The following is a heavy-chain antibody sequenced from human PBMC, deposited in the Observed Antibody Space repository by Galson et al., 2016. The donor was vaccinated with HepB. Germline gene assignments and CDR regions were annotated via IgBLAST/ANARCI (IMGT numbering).Heavy chain of an antibody. D-gene: IGHD2-21*02. CDR1: GYTFTGYY. CDR2: INPYSGGT. J-gene: IGHJ4*02. Sequence: SVKVSCKASGYTFTGYYIHWVRQAPGQGLEWMGWINPYSGGTNSARKFQGRVTLTRDSSISTVFMELSSLRSDDTAVYFCAREGDNSGAASYWGQGTLVTVSS. V-gene: IGHV1-2*02. CDR3: AREGDNSGAASY.